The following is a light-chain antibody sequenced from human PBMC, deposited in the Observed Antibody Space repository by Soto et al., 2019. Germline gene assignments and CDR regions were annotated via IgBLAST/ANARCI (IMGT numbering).Light chain of an antibody. V-gene: IGLV1-47*01. CDR2: MNN. Sequence: QLVLTQPPSASGTPGQRVTISCSGSSSNIGSNYVYWYQQHPGTAPKLLIYMNNQRPSGVPARFSGSKSGTSASLAISGLRSEDEADYYCAAWDDSLSGVVFGGGTKLTVL. J-gene: IGLJ2*01. CDR1: SSNIGSNY. CDR3: AAWDDSLSGVV.